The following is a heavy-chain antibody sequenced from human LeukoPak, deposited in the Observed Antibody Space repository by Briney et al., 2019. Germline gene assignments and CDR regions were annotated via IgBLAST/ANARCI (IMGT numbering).Heavy chain of an antibody. CDR1: GFTFSSYS. D-gene: IGHD3-22*01. V-gene: IGHV3-21*01. Sequence: GGSLRLSCAASGFTFSSYSMNWVRQAPGKGLEWVSSISSSSSYIYYADSVKGRFTISRDNAKNTLYLQMNSLRAEDTAVYYCAREGHYYDSSGYYYDAFDIWGQGTMVTVSS. J-gene: IGHJ3*02. CDR2: ISSSSSYI. CDR3: AREGHYYDSSGYYYDAFDI.